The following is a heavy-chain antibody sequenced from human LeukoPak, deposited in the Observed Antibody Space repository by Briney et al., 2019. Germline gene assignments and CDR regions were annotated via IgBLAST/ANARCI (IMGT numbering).Heavy chain of an antibody. V-gene: IGHV3-30-3*01. CDR1: GFTFSSYA. D-gene: IGHD2-2*01. CDR3: AKGPVKGFGSGYCSSMCLLDY. J-gene: IGHJ4*02. Sequence: GGSLRLSCAASGFTFSSYAMHWVRQAPGKGLEWVAVISYDGSNKYYADSVKGRFTISRDNSKNTLYLQMNSLRAEDTAVYYCAKGPVKGFGSGYCSSMCLLDYWGQGTLVTVSS. CDR2: ISYDGSNK.